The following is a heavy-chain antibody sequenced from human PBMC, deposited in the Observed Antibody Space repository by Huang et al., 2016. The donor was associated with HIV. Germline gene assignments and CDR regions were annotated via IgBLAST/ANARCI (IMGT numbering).Heavy chain of an antibody. CDR1: GYTFTTYS. Sequence: QVQLVQSGSELRKPGASVKVSCKASGYTFTTYSLIWVRQAPGQSLEWMGWIKTKTGKPTYAQDFTGRFVFSLETTVSTADLQISSLKTDDTAKYFCARYRLTGTFLDSWGQGTQVTVSS. J-gene: IGHJ4*02. V-gene: IGHV7-4-1*02. CDR2: IKTKTGKP. CDR3: ARYRLTGTFLDS. D-gene: IGHD3-9*01.